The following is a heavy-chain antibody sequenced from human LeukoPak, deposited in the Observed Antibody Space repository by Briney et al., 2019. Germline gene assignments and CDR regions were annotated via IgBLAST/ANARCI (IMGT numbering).Heavy chain of an antibody. CDR1: GYTFTGYY. Sequence: ASVKVSCKASGYTFTGYYMHWVRQAPGQGLEWMGWINPNSGGTNYAQKFQGWVTMTRDTSTSTVYMELSSLRSEDTAVYYCARANDYGGHSGGDYFDYWGQGTLVTVSS. CDR2: INPNSGGT. CDR3: ARANDYGGHSGGDYFDY. J-gene: IGHJ4*02. D-gene: IGHD4-23*01. V-gene: IGHV1-2*04.